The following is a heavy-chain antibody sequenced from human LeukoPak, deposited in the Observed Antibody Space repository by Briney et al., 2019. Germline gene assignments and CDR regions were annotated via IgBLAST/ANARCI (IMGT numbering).Heavy chain of an antibody. J-gene: IGHJ4*02. Sequence: GGSLRLSCAASGFIFSDYYMSWSRQAPGKGLEWVSYISSSGTTIYYADSVKGRFTISRDNANNSLYLQMNSLRAEDTAVYYCAKDPTYSSGWYDPFAGVYPFDYWGQGTLVTVSS. D-gene: IGHD6-19*01. CDR1: GFIFSDYY. CDR2: ISSSGTTI. CDR3: AKDPTYSSGWYDPFAGVYPFDY. V-gene: IGHV3-11*01.